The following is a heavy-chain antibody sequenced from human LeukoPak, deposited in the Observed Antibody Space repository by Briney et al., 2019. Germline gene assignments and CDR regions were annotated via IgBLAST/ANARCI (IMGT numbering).Heavy chain of an antibody. CDR3: AKDECSGGSCYLGAFDI. Sequence: GGSLRLSCAASVFTFDDYAMHWVRQVPGKGWECGSLISGDGGSTYFADSVRGRFTISRDNSKTSLKLQMNSLRTEDTALYYCAKDECSGGSCYLGAFDIWGQGTMVTVSS. J-gene: IGHJ3*02. V-gene: IGHV3-43*02. CDR2: ISGDGGST. D-gene: IGHD2-15*01. CDR1: VFTFDDYA.